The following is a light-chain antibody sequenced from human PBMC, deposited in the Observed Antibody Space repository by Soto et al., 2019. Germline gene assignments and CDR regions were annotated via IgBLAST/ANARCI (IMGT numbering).Light chain of an antibody. V-gene: IGKV3-15*01. CDR3: KQYNTWPLT. CDR2: GAS. CDR1: ESINQN. Sequence: ETVMTQSPATLSVSPGEGATLSCRATESINQNLAWYQQKPGQAPRLLIHGASYRATGIPDRFSGRGSGTEFTLAISRLQSEDFAVYYCKQYNTWPLTFGGGTKVDIK. J-gene: IGKJ4*01.